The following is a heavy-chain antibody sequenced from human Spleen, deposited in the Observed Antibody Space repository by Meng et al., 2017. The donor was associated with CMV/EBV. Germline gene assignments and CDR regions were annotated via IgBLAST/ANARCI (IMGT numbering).Heavy chain of an antibody. CDR3: ARGNSYFSFYFDY. J-gene: IGHJ4*02. Sequence: SETLSLTCTVSGGSISSGSYYWGWIRQPPGKGLEWIGSIYYSGSTYYNPSLKSRLTISIDKSKNQVSLRLISVTAADTAIYYCARGNSYFSFYFDYWGPGSLVTVSS. D-gene: IGHD3-10*01. CDR2: IYYSGST. V-gene: IGHV4-39*07. CDR1: GGSISSGSYY.